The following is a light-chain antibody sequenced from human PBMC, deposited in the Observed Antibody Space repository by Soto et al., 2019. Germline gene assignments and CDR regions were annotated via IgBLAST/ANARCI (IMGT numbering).Light chain of an antibody. CDR1: QTISGW. CDR2: DAS. Sequence: DIPITQSPSTLSASVGNPVTTTCRASQTISGWLAWYQQRPGKAPNLLIFDASTLESGVPSRFSGSGSGTTFTLTISSLQSDDFATYYCLQYNGYYRTFGQGTKVDIK. J-gene: IGKJ1*01. CDR3: LQYNGYYRT. V-gene: IGKV1-5*01.